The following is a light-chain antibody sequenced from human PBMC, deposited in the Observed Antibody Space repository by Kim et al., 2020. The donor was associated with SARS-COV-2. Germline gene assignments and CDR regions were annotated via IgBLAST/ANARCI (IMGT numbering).Light chain of an antibody. V-gene: IGLV3-1*01. Sequence: PGQTASITCSGVKLGDKYACWYQQKPGPSPVLVIYQDSKLPSGIPERFSCSNSGNTATLTISGPQAIDEADYYCQAWDSSIVVFGGGTQLTVL. J-gene: IGLJ2*01. CDR3: QAWDSSIVV. CDR1: KLGDKY. CDR2: QDS.